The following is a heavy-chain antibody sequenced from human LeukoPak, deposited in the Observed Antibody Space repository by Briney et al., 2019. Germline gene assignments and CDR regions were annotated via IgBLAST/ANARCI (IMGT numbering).Heavy chain of an antibody. V-gene: IGHV3-23*01. Sequence: GGSLRLSCAASGFTFSSYVMTWVRQGPGKGLEWVSSLSGSGGGTFYADSVKGRFTISRDNAKNTLYLQMDSLRAEDTAVYYCEKTKYRGHAIDYGGQGPPAPVPS. J-gene: IGHJ4*02. D-gene: IGHD1-26*01. CDR2: LSGSGGGT. CDR1: GFTFSSYV. CDR3: EKTKYRGHAIDY.